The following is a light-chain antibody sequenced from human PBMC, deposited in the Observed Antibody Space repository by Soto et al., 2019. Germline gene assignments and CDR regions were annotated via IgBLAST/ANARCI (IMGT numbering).Light chain of an antibody. CDR2: AAS. J-gene: IGKJ5*01. V-gene: IGKV1-39*01. Sequence: IQMTQSPSSLSASVRERFTITCRASETISRSLNWFQQKPGKAPKLLIYAASILQNEVPSRFSGSGSGTDFTLSITSLQFEDFATYYCQQTHSVPLTFGQGTRLEIK. CDR3: QQTHSVPLT. CDR1: ETISRS.